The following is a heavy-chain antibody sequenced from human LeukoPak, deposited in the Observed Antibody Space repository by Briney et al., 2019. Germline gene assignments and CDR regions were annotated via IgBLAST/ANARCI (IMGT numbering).Heavy chain of an antibody. CDR3: ARRVVVVAATLPYNWFDP. D-gene: IGHD2-15*01. Sequence: ASVKVSCKASGYTFTGYYMHWVRQAPGQGLEWMGWINPNSGGTNYAQKFQGRVTMTRDTSISTAYMELSRLRSDDTAVYYCARRVVVVAATLPYNWFDPWGQGTLVTVSS. J-gene: IGHJ5*02. CDR2: INPNSGGT. V-gene: IGHV1-2*02. CDR1: GYTFTGYY.